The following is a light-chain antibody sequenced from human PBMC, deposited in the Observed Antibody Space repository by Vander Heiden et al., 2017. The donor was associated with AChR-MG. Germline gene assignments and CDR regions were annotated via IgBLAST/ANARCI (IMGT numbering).Light chain of an antibody. V-gene: IGKV1D-13*01. CDR1: QGISTA. CDR2: HAS. CDR3: QQFHNYPLS. J-gene: IGKJ4*01. Sequence: AIQLTQSPSSLSASVGDRVTITCRASQGISTALAWYQQKPGKAPKLMIYHASSLETAVPARFSASASGTEFTLTISSLHPEDFATSYCQQFHNYPLSFGGGTTVE.